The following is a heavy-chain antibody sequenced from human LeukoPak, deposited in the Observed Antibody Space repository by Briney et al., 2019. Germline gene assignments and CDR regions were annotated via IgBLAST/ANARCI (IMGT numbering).Heavy chain of an antibody. Sequence: SVKVSCKASGGTFSSYAISWVRQAPGQGLEWMGRIIPIFGTANYAQKFQGRVTITTDESTSTAYMELSSLRSEDTAVYYCARGGVYGSGPFDYCGQGTLVTVSS. J-gene: IGHJ4*02. CDR1: GGTFSSYA. D-gene: IGHD3-10*01. V-gene: IGHV1-69*05. CDR3: ARGGVYGSGPFDY. CDR2: IIPIFGTA.